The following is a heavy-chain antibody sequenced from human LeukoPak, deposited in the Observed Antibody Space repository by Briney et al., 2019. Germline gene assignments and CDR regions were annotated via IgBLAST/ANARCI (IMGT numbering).Heavy chain of an antibody. D-gene: IGHD3-22*01. CDR1: GFTFSCYW. J-gene: IGHJ3*02. CDR3: ARDLTMIVPGAFDI. CDR2: IKPDGSES. V-gene: IGHV3-7*01. Sequence: GGSLRLSCAISGFTFSCYWMTWVRQAPGKGLECVAIIKPDGSESYYGDSVKGRFTISRDNAKDSLYLQMKSLRAEDTAVYYCARDLTMIVPGAFDIWGHGTTVIVSS.